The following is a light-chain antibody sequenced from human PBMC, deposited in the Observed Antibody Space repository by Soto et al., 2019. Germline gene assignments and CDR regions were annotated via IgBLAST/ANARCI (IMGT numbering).Light chain of an antibody. CDR1: QSSGSA. V-gene: IGKV3D-15*01. Sequence: IMITHSTASLSVSPWESATLSFRHSQSSGSALACYQQKPPRAPRLLIYDAATKATRVPARFSGSGSGTDFTLTISRLEPEDFAVYYCQQSINWPPLNFGQGTRLEIK. CDR2: DAA. J-gene: IGKJ5*01. CDR3: QQSINWPPLN.